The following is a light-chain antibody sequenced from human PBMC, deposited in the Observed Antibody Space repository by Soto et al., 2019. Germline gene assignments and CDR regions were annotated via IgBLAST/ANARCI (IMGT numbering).Light chain of an antibody. V-gene: IGKV3-15*01. J-gene: IGKJ1*01. CDR1: QSVSSN. CDR3: QQYDIWPPT. Sequence: EILMTQSPAILSVSPGERATLSCRASQSVSSNLAWFQQKPGQTPRLLFNGASTRATGIPAGFTGSGSGKEFILTNSSLQAEDFAVYYCQQYDIWPPTFGQGTKVDIK. CDR2: GAS.